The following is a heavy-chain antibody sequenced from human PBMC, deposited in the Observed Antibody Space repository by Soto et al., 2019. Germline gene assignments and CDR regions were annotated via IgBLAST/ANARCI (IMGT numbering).Heavy chain of an antibody. CDR2: IYPGDSDT. J-gene: IGHJ3*02. Sequence: GESLKICSRASGYSFTSYGIGWMRQMTGKGLEWMGIIYPGDSDTRYSPSFQGQVTISADKSISTAYLQWSSLKASDTAMYYCARPRYDFWSGYYPDDAFDIWGQGTMVTVSS. CDR1: GYSFTSYG. CDR3: ARPRYDFWSGYYPDDAFDI. V-gene: IGHV5-51*01. D-gene: IGHD3-3*01.